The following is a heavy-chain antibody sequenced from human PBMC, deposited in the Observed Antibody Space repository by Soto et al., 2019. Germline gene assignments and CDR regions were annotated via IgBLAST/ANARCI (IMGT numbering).Heavy chain of an antibody. CDR2: IYHSGST. D-gene: IGHD2-2*01. Sequence: SETLSLTCAVSGGSISSSNWWSWVRQPPGKGLEWIGEIYHSGSTNYNPSLKSRVTISVDKSKNQFSLKLSSVTAADTAVSYCARDIFPDCSSTSCSFCGMDVWGQGTTVTVSS. CDR1: GGSISSSNW. J-gene: IGHJ6*02. V-gene: IGHV4-4*02. CDR3: ARDIFPDCSSTSCSFCGMDV.